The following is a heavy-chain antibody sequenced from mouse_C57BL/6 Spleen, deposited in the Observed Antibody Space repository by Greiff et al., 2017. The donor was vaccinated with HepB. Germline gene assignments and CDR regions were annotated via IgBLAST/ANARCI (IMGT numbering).Heavy chain of an antibody. CDR1: GYTFTDYY. V-gene: IGHV1-19*01. J-gene: IGHJ3*01. CDR3: ARPVYYGYDGFAY. D-gene: IGHD2-2*01. CDR2: INPYNGGT. Sequence: EVQLQESGPVLVKPGASVKMSCKASGYTFTDYYMNWVKQSHGKSLEWIGVINPYNGGTSYNQKFKGKATLTVDKSSSTGYMELNSLTSEDSAVYYCARPVYYGYDGFAYWGQGTLVTVSA.